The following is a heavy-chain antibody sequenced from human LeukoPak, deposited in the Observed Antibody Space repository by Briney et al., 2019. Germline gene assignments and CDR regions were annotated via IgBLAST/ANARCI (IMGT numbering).Heavy chain of an antibody. CDR3: ARDLANWGSSFDY. D-gene: IGHD7-27*01. J-gene: IGHJ4*02. CDR1: GDTFNSYA. V-gene: IGHV1-69*05. CDR2: IIPIFATT. Sequence: ASVKVSCKASGDTFNSYAISWVRQAPGQGLEWMGRIIPIFATTNYAQKFQGRVTITTDESTSTAYMELSSPRSEDTAVYYCARDLANWGSSFDYWGQGTLVTVSS.